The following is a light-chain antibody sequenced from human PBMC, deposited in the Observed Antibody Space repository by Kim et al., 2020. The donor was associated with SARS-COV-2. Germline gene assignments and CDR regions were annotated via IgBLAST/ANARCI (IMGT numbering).Light chain of an antibody. J-gene: IGLJ2*01. CDR3: HVWERRTAV. CDR2: RDT. CDR1: NIGNKN. V-gene: IGLV3-9*01. Sequence: SYELTQPLSVSVALGQTATITCEGKNIGNKNVHWYQQKPGQAPVLVIFRDTNRPSGIPERFSGSNSGDTATLTISGAQVGDESDFYRHVWERRTAVFGGG.